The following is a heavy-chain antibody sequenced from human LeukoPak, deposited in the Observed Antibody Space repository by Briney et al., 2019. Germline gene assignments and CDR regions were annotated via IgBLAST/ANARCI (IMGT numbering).Heavy chain of an antibody. CDR3: AREIRGEGGGY. CDR2: ISSSSSYI. CDR1: GFTFSSYG. J-gene: IGHJ4*02. V-gene: IGHV3-21*01. Sequence: GGSLRLSCAASGFTFSSYGMHWVRQAPGKGLEWVSSISSSSSYIYYADSVKGRFTISRDNAKNSLYLQMNSLRAEDTAVYYCAREIRGEGGGYWGQGTLVTVSS. D-gene: IGHD3-16*01.